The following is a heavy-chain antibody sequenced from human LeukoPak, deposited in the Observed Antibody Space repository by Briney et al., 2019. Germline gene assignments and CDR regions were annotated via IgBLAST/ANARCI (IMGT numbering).Heavy chain of an antibody. Sequence: PGGSLRLSCAASGFTFSSYAMSWVRQAPGKGLEWVSAISGSGGSTYYADSVKGRFTISRDNSKKTLYLQMNSLRAEDTAVYYCAKLGRYYYGSGSPYYFDYWGQGTLVTVSS. J-gene: IGHJ4*02. CDR2: ISGSGGST. D-gene: IGHD3-10*01. CDR3: AKLGRYYYGSGSPYYFDY. V-gene: IGHV3-23*01. CDR1: GFTFSSYA.